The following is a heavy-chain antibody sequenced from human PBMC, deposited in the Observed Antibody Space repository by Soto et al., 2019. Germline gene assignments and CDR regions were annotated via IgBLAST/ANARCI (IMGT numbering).Heavy chain of an antibody. V-gene: IGHV5-51*01. CDR3: ARGLGDCSGCSCYAAGYYYCYGMDV. J-gene: IGHJ6*02. CDR1: GYRFTSYL. CDR2: IYPGDSDT. D-gene: IGHD2-15*01. Sequence: PGESLNICCEGAGYRFTSYLLGWVPALPGNGLGWVGIIYPGDSDTRHSPSFQGQVTSSADKSSSTAYLQWSSLKAADTAMCCCARGLGDCSGCSCYAAGYYYCYGMDVWGQGTTVTVSS.